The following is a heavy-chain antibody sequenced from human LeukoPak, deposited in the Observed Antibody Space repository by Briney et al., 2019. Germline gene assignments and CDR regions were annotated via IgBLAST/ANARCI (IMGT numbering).Heavy chain of an antibody. CDR3: TREPSYCGGDCYSSFDY. CDR1: GFTFGDYA. V-gene: IGHV3-49*04. CDR2: IRSKAYGGTT. J-gene: IGHJ4*02. D-gene: IGHD2-21*02. Sequence: PGGSLRLSCTASGFTFGDYAMSWVRQAPGKGLEWVGFIRSKAYGGTTEYAASVKGRFTISRDDSKSIAYLQMNSLKTEDTAVYYCTREPSYCGGDCYSSFDYWGQGTLVTVSS.